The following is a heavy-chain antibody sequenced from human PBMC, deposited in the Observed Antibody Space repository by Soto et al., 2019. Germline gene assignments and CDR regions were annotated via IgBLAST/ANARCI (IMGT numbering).Heavy chain of an antibody. J-gene: IGHJ5*01. CDR1: VDSITSDNFY. V-gene: IGHV4-39*01. D-gene: IGHD2-2*01. CDR2: LYHTGST. CDR3: VRVVRKGLHAIAGWFDS. Sequence: SSTXSLTGTVSVDSITSDNFYWCWMRQPPGKGLEWIGTLYHTGSTYKNPSFRGRATISVDTSKTQFSLKLTSVIAADTAVYWCVRVVRKGLHAIAGWFDSWGQGIPVKASS.